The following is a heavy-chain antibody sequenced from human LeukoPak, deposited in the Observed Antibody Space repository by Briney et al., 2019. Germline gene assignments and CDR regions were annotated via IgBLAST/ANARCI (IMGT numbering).Heavy chain of an antibody. D-gene: IGHD3-16*01. CDR1: GFTFSSYG. CDR3: AKEIYRMHVLGY. V-gene: IGHV3-30*18. J-gene: IGHJ4*02. CDR2: ISYDGSNK. Sequence: GGSLRLSCAASGFTFSSYGMHWVRQAAGKGLEWVAVISYDGSNKYYADSVKGRFTISRDNSKNTLYLQMNSLRAEDTAVYYCAKEIYRMHVLGYWGQGTLVTVSS.